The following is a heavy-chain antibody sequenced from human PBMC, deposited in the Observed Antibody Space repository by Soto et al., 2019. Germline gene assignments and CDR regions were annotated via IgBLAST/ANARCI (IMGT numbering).Heavy chain of an antibody. J-gene: IGHJ4*02. D-gene: IGHD3-16*02. V-gene: IGHV3-23*01. CDR1: GFTFSSYA. Sequence: PGGSLILSCAASGFTFSSYAMSWVRQAPGKGLEWVSAISGSGGSTYYADSVKGRFTISRDNSKNTLYLQMNSLRAEDTAVYYCAKPKGDIWGSYPRPFDYWGQGTLVTVSS. CDR3: AKPKGDIWGSYPRPFDY. CDR2: ISGSGGST.